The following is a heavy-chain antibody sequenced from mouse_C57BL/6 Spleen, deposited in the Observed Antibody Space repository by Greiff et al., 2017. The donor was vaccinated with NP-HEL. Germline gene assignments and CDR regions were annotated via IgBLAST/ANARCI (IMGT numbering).Heavy chain of an antibody. CDR2: IDPETGGT. CDR1: GYTFTDYE. CDR3: TRSSAYAMDY. Sequence: QVQLQQSGAELVRPGASVTLSCKASGYTFTDYEMHWVKQTPVHGLEWIGAIDPETGGTAYNQKFKGKAILTVDKSSSTAYMELRSLTSEGSAFYYCTRSSAYAMDYWGQGTSVTVSS. J-gene: IGHJ4*01. V-gene: IGHV1-15*01. D-gene: IGHD1-1*01.